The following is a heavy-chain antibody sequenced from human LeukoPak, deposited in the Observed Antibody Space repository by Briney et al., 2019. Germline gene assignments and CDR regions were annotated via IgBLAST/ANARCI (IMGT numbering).Heavy chain of an antibody. CDR3: ARDQAPRMITFGGPRRWFDP. CDR2: INPNSGGT. D-gene: IGHD3-16*01. Sequence: ASVKVSCKASGYTFTGYYMHWVRQAPGQGLEWMGWINPNSGGTNYAQKFQGRVTMTRDTPISTAYMELSRLRSDDTAVYYCARDQAPRMITFGGPRRWFDPWGQGTLVTVSS. J-gene: IGHJ5*02. CDR1: GYTFTGYY. V-gene: IGHV1-2*02.